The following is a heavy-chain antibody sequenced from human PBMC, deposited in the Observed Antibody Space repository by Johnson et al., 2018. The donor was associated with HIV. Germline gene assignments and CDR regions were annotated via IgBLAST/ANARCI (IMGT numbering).Heavy chain of an antibody. Sequence: EVQLVESGGGLVQPGGSLRLSCVASGFTFSSYWMHWVRHLPGKGLEWVSRLSSDGGSTTYADSGKGRFTISRDNAKNTLHLQMNSLRAEDTSVYFCVREGPSERAGVDLWGQGTMVTVSS. V-gene: IGHV3-74*01. J-gene: IGHJ3*01. CDR2: LSSDGGST. CDR3: VREGPSERAGVDL. CDR1: GFTFSSYW.